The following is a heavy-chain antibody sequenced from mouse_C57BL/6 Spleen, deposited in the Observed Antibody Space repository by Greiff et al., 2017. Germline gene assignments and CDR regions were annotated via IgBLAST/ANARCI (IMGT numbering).Heavy chain of an antibody. CDR3: AREGAPPDPVD. V-gene: IGHV1-80*01. Sequence: VQLQQSGAELVKPGASVKISCKASGYAFSSYWMNWVKQRPGKGLEWIGQIYPGDGDTNYNGKFKGKATLTADKSSSTAYMQLSSLTSEDSAVYAGAREGAPPDPVDWGQGTTLTVSS. CDR1: GYAFSSYW. CDR2: IYPGDGDT. J-gene: IGHJ2*01. D-gene: IGHD3-1*01.